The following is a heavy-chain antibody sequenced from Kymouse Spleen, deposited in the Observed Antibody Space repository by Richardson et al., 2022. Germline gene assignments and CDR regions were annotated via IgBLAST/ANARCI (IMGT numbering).Heavy chain of an antibody. Sequence: EVQLVESGGGLVQPGGSLRLSCAASGFTFSDHYMDWVRQAPGKGLEWVGRTRNKANSYTTEYAASVKGRFTISRDDSKNSLYLQMNSLKTEDTAVYYCAREGITGTTYYYYGMDVWGQGTTVTVSS. CDR2: TRNKANSYTT. D-gene: IGHD1-7*01. CDR3: AREGITGTTYYYYGMDV. J-gene: IGHJ6*02. CDR1: GFTFSDHY. V-gene: IGHV3-72*01.